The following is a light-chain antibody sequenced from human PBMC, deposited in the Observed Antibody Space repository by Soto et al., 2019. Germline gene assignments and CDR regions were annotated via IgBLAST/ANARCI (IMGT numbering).Light chain of an antibody. J-gene: IGKJ4*01. CDR3: QQYGSSPGT. Sequence: EIVLTQSPGTLSLSPGERATLSCRASQSVSSSYLAWYQQKPGQAPRLLIYAASSRATGIPDRFSGSGSGTDFPLTISRLEPEDFAVYYCQQYGSSPGTFGGGTKVEIK. CDR1: QSVSSSY. V-gene: IGKV3-20*01. CDR2: AAS.